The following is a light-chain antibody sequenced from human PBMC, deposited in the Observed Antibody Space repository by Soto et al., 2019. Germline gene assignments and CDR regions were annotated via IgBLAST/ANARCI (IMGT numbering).Light chain of an antibody. J-gene: IGKJ3*01. CDR1: QSFSSSY. Sequence: EIVLTQSPGTLSLSPGERATLSCRASQSFSSSYLAWYQQKPGQAPRLLIYGASSRATGIPDRFSGSGSGTDFALSIRSLEPEDFAVYYCLHWGSALFSFGRGTKVDVK. V-gene: IGKV3-20*01. CDR2: GAS. CDR3: LHWGSALFS.